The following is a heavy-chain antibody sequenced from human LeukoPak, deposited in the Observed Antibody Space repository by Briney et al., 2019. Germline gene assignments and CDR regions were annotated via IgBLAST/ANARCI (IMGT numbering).Heavy chain of an antibody. CDR3: ARGSTGTPYYYDSSGFGNDAFDI. CDR1: GITFTSYA. Sequence: GGSLRLSCAASGITFTSYAMHWVRQAPGKGLEWVAVTSYDGSNKYYADSVKGRFTISRDNSKSTLYLQMNSLRAEDTAVYYCARGSTGTPYYYDSSGFGNDAFDIWGQGTMVTVSS. D-gene: IGHD3-22*01. J-gene: IGHJ3*02. CDR2: TSYDGSNK. V-gene: IGHV3-30-3*01.